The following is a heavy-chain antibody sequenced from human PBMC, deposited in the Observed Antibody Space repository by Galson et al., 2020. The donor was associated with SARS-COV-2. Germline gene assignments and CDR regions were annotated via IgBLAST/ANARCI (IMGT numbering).Heavy chain of an antibody. CDR3: ARDGAITIFGVVTAPGGYYGMDV. Sequence: ETSETLSLTCAVYGGSFSGYYWSWIRQPPGKGLEWIGEINHSGSTNYNPSLKSRVTISVDTSKNQFSLKLSSVTAADTAVYYCARDGAITIFGVVTAPGGYYGMDVWGQGTTVTVSS. CDR1: GGSFSGYY. D-gene: IGHD3-3*01. J-gene: IGHJ6*02. CDR2: INHSGST. V-gene: IGHV4-34*01.